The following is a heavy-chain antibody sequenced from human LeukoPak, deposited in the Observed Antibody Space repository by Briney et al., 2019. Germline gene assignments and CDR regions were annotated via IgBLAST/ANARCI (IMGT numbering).Heavy chain of an antibody. CDR2: IWFDGSNK. CDR3: ARHYGPGSIFDY. J-gene: IGHJ4*02. Sequence: PGRSLRLSCAASGFTFSNYVIHWVRQAPGKGLEWVAVIWFDGSNKYYADSVKGRFTISRDNSKNTLYLQMNSLRAEDTAVYYCARHYGPGSIFDYWGQGTLVIVSS. CDR1: GFTFSNYV. D-gene: IGHD3-10*01. V-gene: IGHV3-33*01.